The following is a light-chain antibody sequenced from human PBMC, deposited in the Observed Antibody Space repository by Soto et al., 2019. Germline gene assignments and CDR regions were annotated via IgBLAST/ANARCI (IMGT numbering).Light chain of an antibody. CDR1: SSNIGNNY. CDR3: ATWDGSLPGEV. V-gene: IGLV1-51*01. CDR2: DNN. J-gene: IGLJ2*01. Sequence: QSVLTQSPSVSAAPGQKVTISCSGSSSNIGNNYVSWYQQLPGTAPKLLIYDNNKRPSGIPDRFSGSKSGTSDTLDITGLQTGDEADYYCATWDGSLPGEVFGGGTKLTVL.